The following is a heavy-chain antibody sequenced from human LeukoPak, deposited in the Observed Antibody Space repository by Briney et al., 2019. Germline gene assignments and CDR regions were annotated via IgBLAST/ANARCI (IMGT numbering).Heavy chain of an antibody. CDR3: ARGPAAPPHYYYYYGMDV. CDR1: GGSFSGYY. CDR2: INHSGST. D-gene: IGHD2-2*01. V-gene: IGHV4-34*01. J-gene: IGHJ6*02. Sequence: KPSETLSLTCAVYGGSFSGYYWSWIRQPPGKGLEWIGEINHSGSTNYNPSLKSRVTISVDTSKNQFSLKLSSVTAADTAVYYCARGPAAPPHYYYYYGMDVWGQGTTVTVSS.